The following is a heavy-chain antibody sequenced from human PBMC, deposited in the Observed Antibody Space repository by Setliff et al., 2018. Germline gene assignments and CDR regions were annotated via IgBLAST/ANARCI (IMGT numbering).Heavy chain of an antibody. CDR2: INAGNGNT. CDR3: ARKRDYNFWSGYYREFYLDY. D-gene: IGHD3-3*01. J-gene: IGHJ4*02. CDR1: GYSFTDYY. V-gene: IGHV1-3*01. Sequence: ASVKVSCKASGYSFTDYYMHWVRQAPGQGLEWMGWINAGNGNTKYSQKFQGRVTITRDTSASTAYMELSSLRSEDTAVYYCARKRDYNFWSGYYREFYLDYWGQGTLVTVSS.